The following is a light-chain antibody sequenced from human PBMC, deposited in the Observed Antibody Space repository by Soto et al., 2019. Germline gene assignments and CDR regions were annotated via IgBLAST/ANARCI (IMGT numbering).Light chain of an antibody. Sequence: EIVLTQSPGTLSLSPGETATLSCRASQSVSSNFLAWYQQKPGQAPRLLIYGASSRATGIPDRFSGGASGTDFTLTISSLEPEDFAVYYCQQRSNWPLYTFGQGTKLEIK. V-gene: IGKV3D-20*02. J-gene: IGKJ2*01. CDR3: QQRSNWPLYT. CDR1: QSVSSNF. CDR2: GAS.